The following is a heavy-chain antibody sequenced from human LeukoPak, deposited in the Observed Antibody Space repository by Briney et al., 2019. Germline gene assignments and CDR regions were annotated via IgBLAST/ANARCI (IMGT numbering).Heavy chain of an antibody. CDR3: ARVTGYTIEDHFDY. J-gene: IGHJ4*02. D-gene: IGHD3-9*01. V-gene: IGHV4-59*01. CDR2: IYYSGST. CDR1: GGSISSYY. Sequence: SETLSLTCTVSGGSISSYYWSWIRQPPGKGLEWIGYIYYSGSTNYNPSLKSRVTISVKTPKNQFSLKLRSVTAADTAVYYCARVTGYTIEDHFDYWGQGTPVTVSS.